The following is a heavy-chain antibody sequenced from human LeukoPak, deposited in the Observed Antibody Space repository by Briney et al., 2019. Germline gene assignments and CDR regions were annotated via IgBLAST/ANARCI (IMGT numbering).Heavy chain of an antibody. V-gene: IGHV3-30*03. CDR3: ARDYFGSDQPFDY. CDR1: GFTFSTYG. Sequence: GGSLRLSCAASGFTFSTYGMHWVRQAPGKGLEWVAVISYDGSNKYYADSVKGRFTISRDNARNSLYLQMNSLRGEDTAVYYCARDYFGSDQPFDYWGQGTLVTVSS. CDR2: ISYDGSNK. D-gene: IGHD3-10*01. J-gene: IGHJ4*02.